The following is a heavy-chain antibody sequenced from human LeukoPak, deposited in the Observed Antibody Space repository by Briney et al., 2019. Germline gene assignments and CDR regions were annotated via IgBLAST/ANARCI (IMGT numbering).Heavy chain of an antibody. CDR3: ARRVPAAGGGHYFDY. D-gene: IGHD2-2*01. Sequence: ASGKAACKAAAYTFTSFYIHCERQAPGQWIEWMGKINPSGGSTNYAQKFQGRVTMTRDMSTSTVYMELSSLRSEDTAVYYCARRVPAAGGGHYFDYWGQGTLVTVSS. CDR1: AYTFTSFY. J-gene: IGHJ4*02. V-gene: IGHV1-46*01. CDR2: INPSGGST.